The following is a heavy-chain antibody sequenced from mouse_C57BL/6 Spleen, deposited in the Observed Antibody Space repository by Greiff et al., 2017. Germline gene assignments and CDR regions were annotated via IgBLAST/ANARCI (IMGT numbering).Heavy chain of an antibody. Sequence: EVKLVESGGGLVKPGGSLKLSCAASGFTFSSYAMAWVRQTPEKRLEWVATISDGGSYTYYPDNVKGRFTISRDNAKNNLYLQMSHLKSEDTAMYYCARGGDLLIFDYWGQGTTLTVSS. J-gene: IGHJ2*01. D-gene: IGHD2-10*01. CDR1: GFTFSSYA. CDR2: ISDGGSYT. CDR3: ARGGDLLIFDY. V-gene: IGHV5-4*03.